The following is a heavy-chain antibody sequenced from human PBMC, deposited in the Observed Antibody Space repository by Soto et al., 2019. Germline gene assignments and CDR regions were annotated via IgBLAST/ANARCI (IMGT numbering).Heavy chain of an antibody. CDR1: GFTFISYA. CDR2: ISGNGGST. D-gene: IGHD2-2*01. CDR3: AKDKGTSSSRATEYLQH. J-gene: IGHJ1*01. Sequence: GGSLRLSCAASGFTFISYAVSWVRQAPGKGLEWVSTISGNGGSTYYADSVKGRFTISGDNSKNTLYLQMNSLRAEDTAVYYCAKDKGTSSSRATEYLQHWGQGTLVTVSS. V-gene: IGHV3-23*01.